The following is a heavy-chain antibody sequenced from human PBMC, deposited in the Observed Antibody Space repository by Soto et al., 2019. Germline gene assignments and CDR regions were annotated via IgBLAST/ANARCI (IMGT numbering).Heavy chain of an antibody. D-gene: IGHD3-10*01. CDR3: ARQITMVRGIDF. J-gene: IGHJ4*02. V-gene: IGHV4-31*03. CDR1: GASISSGGYY. CDR2: IYFNENT. Sequence: QVQLLESGPGLVKASQTLSLTCSLSGASISSGGYYWSWVRQRPGKGLEWIGYIYFNENTYYNPSLKTRLTISVGTSKSQFSLRLSSVTAADAAVYYCARQITMVRGIDFWGPGISVSVSS.